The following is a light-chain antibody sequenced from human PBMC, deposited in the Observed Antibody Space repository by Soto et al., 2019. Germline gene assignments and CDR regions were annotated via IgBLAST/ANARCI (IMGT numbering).Light chain of an antibody. CDR3: QQYGSSLIT. Sequence: EIVLTQSPGTLSLSAGERATLSCRASQSVSNNYLAWYQQKPGQAPRLLIYGASNRATGIPDRFSGSGSGTDFTLTLSRLEPEDFAVYYCQQYGSSLITFGQGTRLEIK. V-gene: IGKV3-20*01. J-gene: IGKJ5*01. CDR2: GAS. CDR1: QSVSNNY.